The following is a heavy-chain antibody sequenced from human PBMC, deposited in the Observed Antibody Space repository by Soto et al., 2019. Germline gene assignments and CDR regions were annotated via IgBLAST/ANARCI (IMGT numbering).Heavy chain of an antibody. CDR2: ISSSSSTI. CDR1: GFTFSSYS. CDR3: ARPYDSSGYYSFFDY. D-gene: IGHD3-22*01. V-gene: IGHV3-48*02. J-gene: IGHJ4*02. Sequence: EVQLVESGGGLVQPGGSLRLSCAASGFTFSSYSMNWVRQAPGKGLEWVSYISSSSSTIYYADSVKGRFTISRDNAKNSLYLQMNSLRDEDTAVYYCARPYDSSGYYSFFDYWGQGTLVTVSS.